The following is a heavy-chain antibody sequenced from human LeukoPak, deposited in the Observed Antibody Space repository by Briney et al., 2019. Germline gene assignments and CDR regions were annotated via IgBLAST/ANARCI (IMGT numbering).Heavy chain of an antibody. Sequence: PGGSLRLSCAASRFAFSTYWMSWVRQAPGKGLEWVANIKQDGSEKYYVDSVKGRFTIYRDNAKNSLYLQMNRLRAEDTAVYYCARDSPGRSRFYHYYGLDVWGQGTTVTVSS. CDR2: IKQDGSEK. J-gene: IGHJ6*02. CDR3: ARDSPGRSRFYHYYGLDV. CDR1: RFAFSTYW. V-gene: IGHV3-7*05. D-gene: IGHD6-6*01.